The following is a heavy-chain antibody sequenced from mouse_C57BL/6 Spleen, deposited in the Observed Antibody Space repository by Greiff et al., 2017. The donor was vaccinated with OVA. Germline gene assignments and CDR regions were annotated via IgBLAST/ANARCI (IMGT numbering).Heavy chain of an antibody. V-gene: IGHV1-80*01. Sequence: VKLMESAAELVKPGDSVKISCKASGYAFSSYWMNWVKQRPGKGLEWIGQIYPGDGDTNYNGKFKGKGTLTADKSSSTAYMQRSSLTSEDSAVYFWARARDRGLRRDWYIDVWGKGTTVTVSS. D-gene: IGHD2-4*01. CDR2: IYPGDGDT. CDR1: GYAFSSYW. CDR3: ARARDRGLRRDWYIDV. J-gene: IGHJ1*03.